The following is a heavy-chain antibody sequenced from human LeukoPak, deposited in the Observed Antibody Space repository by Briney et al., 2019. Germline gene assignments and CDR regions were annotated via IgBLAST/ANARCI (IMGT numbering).Heavy chain of an antibody. Sequence: SSETLSLTCTVSGGSISSSSYYWGWIRQPPGKGLEWIGSIYYSGSTYYNPSLKSRVTISVDTSKNQFSLKLSSVTAADTAVYYCAVGGHYDSSGYLFDYWGQGTLVTVSS. CDR1: GGSISSSSYY. CDR2: IYYSGST. V-gene: IGHV4-39*07. D-gene: IGHD3-22*01. CDR3: AVGGHYDSSGYLFDY. J-gene: IGHJ4*02.